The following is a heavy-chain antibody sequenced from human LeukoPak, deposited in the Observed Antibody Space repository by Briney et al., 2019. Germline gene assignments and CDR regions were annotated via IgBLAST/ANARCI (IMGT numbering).Heavy chain of an antibody. CDR1: GFTFSTYE. V-gene: IGHV3-48*03. CDR3: ARGAAGGDFDY. D-gene: IGHD6-13*01. J-gene: IGHJ4*02. CDR2: ISSRGSSI. Sequence: PGGSLRLSCAASGFTFSTYEMDWVRQAPGKELEWVSYISSRGSSIYDAGSAKGRFTNSKDNTKNSLYLQMSSLRVEDTAVYYCARGAAGGDFDYWGQGTLVTVSS.